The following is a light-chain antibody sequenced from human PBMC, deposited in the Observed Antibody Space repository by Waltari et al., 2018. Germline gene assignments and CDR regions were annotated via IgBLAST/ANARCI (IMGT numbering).Light chain of an antibody. V-gene: IGLV2-14*01. CDR1: SSDVGGYNY. Sequence: QSALPHPASVSGSPGQSITISCTGSSSDVGGYNYVSWYQQHPGKAPKLMIYDVTNRPSGVSHRFSGSKSGDTASLTISGLQAEDEADYYCCSFRSSSTWVFGGGTKLTVL. J-gene: IGLJ3*02. CDR2: DVT. CDR3: CSFRSSSTWV.